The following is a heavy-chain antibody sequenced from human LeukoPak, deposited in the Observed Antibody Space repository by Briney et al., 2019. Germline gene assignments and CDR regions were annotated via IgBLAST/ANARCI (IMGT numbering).Heavy chain of an antibody. Sequence: PGGSLRLSCAASGFTFSSYAMSWVRQAPGKGLEWVSSISSSSSYIYYADSVKGRFTISRDNAKNSLYLQMNSLRAEDTAVYYCARDPYCSGGSCYADFDYWGQGTLVTVSS. V-gene: IGHV3-21*01. CDR1: GFTFSSYA. CDR2: ISSSSSYI. D-gene: IGHD2-15*01. J-gene: IGHJ4*02. CDR3: ARDPYCSGGSCYADFDY.